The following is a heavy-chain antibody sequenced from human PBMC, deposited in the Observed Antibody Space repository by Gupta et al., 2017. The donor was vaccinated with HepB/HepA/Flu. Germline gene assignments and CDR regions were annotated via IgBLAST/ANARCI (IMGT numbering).Heavy chain of an antibody. Sequence: KGSGYDFPSSWIGWVRQMPGKGLEWMGIIYPDDSDTRYSPSLQGQVTISADKSINTAYLQWSSLKASDTAMYYCARGGSYYWYFDVWGGGTLVTVSS. CDR2: IYPDDSDT. J-gene: IGHJ2*01. D-gene: IGHD1-26*01. CDR3: ARGGSYYWYFDV. V-gene: IGHV5-51*01. CDR1: GYDFPSSW.